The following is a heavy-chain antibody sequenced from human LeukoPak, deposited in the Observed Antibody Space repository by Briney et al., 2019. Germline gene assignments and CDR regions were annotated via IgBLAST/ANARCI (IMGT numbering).Heavy chain of an antibody. D-gene: IGHD3-10*01. CDR3: ASPNPGSGSYYNLDY. V-gene: IGHV1-69*13. CDR1: GGTFSSYA. CDR2: IIPIFGTA. Sequence: SVKVSCKASGGTFSSYAISWVRQAPGQGLEWMGGIIPIFGTANYAQKFQGRVTIIADESTSTAYMELSSLRSEDTAVYYCASPNPGSGSYYNLDYWGQGTLVTVSS. J-gene: IGHJ4*02.